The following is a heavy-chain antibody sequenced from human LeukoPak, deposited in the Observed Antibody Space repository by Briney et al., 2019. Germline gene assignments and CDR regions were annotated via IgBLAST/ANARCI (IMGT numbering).Heavy chain of an antibody. CDR1: GFTFRSYE. CDR3: ARDPGYDYVWGSYRSFDY. CDR2: ISSSGSTI. Sequence: GGSLTLSCAPSGFTFRSYEMNGVPHAPGKGGEWVSYISSSGSTIYYADPVKGRFTISRDNAKNSLYIQMNSLRAEDTAVYYCARDPGYDYVWGSYRSFDYWGQGTLVTVSS. J-gene: IGHJ4*02. D-gene: IGHD3-16*02. V-gene: IGHV3-48*03.